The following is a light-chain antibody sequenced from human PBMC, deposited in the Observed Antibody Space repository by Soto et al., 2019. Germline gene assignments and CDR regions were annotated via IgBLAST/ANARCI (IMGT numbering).Light chain of an antibody. CDR3: QHYDNSPPFT. V-gene: IGKV3-20*01. CDR2: DAS. CDR1: QSLSKSH. J-gene: IGKJ2*01. Sequence: EIVLTQCPGTLSLSPGERATLSCRASQSLSKSHLAWYQQKPGQSPRLLIYDASSRATGIADRFSGSGPGKDFTLTISRLEPEDFAVYFCQHYDNSPPFTFGQGTKLEIK.